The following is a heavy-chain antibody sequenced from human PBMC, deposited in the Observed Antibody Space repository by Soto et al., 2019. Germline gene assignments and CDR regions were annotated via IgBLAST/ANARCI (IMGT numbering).Heavy chain of an antibody. V-gene: IGHV4-59*01. D-gene: IGHD3-10*01. CDR2: IYYSGST. CDR3: ARDSGNWFDP. CDR1: GGSISSYY. J-gene: IGHJ5*02. Sequence: SETLSLTCTVSGGSISSYYWSWIRQPPGKGLEWIGYIYYSGSTNYNPSLKSRVTISVDTSKNQFSLKLSSVTAADTAVYYCARDSGNWFDPWGQGTLVTVSS.